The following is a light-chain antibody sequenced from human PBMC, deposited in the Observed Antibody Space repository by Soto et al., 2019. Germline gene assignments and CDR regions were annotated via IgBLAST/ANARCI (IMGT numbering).Light chain of an antibody. Sequence: DIQMTQSPSTLSASVGDRVTITCRASQSISTWLAWYQQKPGKAPKLLIFEVSSLESGVPSRFSGSGSGTEFTLTISSLQPDDFATYYCQQYNTYSPITVGGGTKVDIK. CDR3: QQYNTYSPIT. V-gene: IGKV1-5*01. CDR1: QSISTW. J-gene: IGKJ4*01. CDR2: EVS.